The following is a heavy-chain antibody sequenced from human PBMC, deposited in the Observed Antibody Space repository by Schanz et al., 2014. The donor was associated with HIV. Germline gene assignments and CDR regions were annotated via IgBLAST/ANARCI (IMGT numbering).Heavy chain of an antibody. CDR2: ISYDGRNK. Sequence: AQLVESGGGRVQPGGSLRLSCAASGFTFVSHWMAWVRQAPGRGLEWLAVISYDGRNKKFANSVKGRFTISRDNSKNTLYLQMTTLRIDDTAVYYCAKPEYDSRGNSQSHFDYWGQGTLVTVSS. CDR3: AKPEYDSRGNSQSHFDY. D-gene: IGHD3-22*01. CDR1: GFTFVSHW. J-gene: IGHJ4*02. V-gene: IGHV3-30*18.